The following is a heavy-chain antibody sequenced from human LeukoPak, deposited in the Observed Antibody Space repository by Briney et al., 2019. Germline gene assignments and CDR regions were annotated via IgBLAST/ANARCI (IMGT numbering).Heavy chain of an antibody. Sequence: ASVKVSCKASGYTFTGYYMHWVRQAPGQGLEWMGRINPNSGGTNYAQKFQGRVTMTRDTSISTAYMELSRLRSDDTAVYYSARGGVYDYVWGSYRQPDFWGQGTLVTVSS. D-gene: IGHD3-16*02. J-gene: IGHJ4*02. CDR2: INPNSGGT. V-gene: IGHV1-2*06. CDR1: GYTFTGYY. CDR3: ARGGVYDYVWGSYRQPDF.